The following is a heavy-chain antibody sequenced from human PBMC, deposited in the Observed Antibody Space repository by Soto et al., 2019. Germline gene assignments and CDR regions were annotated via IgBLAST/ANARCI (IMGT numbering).Heavy chain of an antibody. V-gene: IGHV1-18*01. CDR2: ISAYNGNT. J-gene: IGHJ5*02. CDR1: GYTFTIYG. Sequence: ASVKVSCKASGYTFTIYGIIWVRQAPGQGLEWMGWISAYNGNTKYAQKVQGRVTMTTDTSTNTAYMELRSLRSDDTAVYYCARDNPPFDPWGQGTLVTVSS. CDR3: ARDNPPFDP.